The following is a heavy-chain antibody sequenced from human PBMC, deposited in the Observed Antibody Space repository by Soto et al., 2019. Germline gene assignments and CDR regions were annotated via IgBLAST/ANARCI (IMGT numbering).Heavy chain of an antibody. V-gene: IGHV3-30*18. CDR1: GFTFSSYG. D-gene: IGHD3-10*01. CDR2: ISYDGSNK. J-gene: IGHJ4*02. CDR3: AKDVTMVRGAYLFAGDY. Sequence: GGSLRLSCAASGFTFSSYGMHWVRQAPGKGLEWVAVISYDGSNKYYADSVKGRFTISRDNSKNTQYLQMNSLRAEDTAVYYCAKDVTMVRGAYLFAGDYWGQGTLVTVSS.